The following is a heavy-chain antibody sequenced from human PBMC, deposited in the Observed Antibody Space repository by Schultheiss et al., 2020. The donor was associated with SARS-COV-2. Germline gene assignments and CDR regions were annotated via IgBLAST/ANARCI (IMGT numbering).Heavy chain of an antibody. V-gene: IGHV1-2*02. D-gene: IGHD2-15*01. J-gene: IGHJ4*02. CDR2: INPNSGGT. Sequence: ASVKVSCKASGYTFTGYYMHWVRQAPGQGLEWMGWINPNSGGTNYAQKFQGRVTMTRDTSISTAYMELSRLRSDDTAVYYCARDLTNLGYCSGGSCYGEVSFDYWGQGTLVTVAS. CDR1: GYTFTGYY. CDR3: ARDLTNLGYCSGGSCYGEVSFDY.